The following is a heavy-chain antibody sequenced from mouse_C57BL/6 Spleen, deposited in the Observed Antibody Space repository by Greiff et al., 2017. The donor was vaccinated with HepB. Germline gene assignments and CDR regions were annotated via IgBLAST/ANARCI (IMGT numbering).Heavy chain of an antibody. J-gene: IGHJ1*03. V-gene: IGHV1-53*01. D-gene: IGHD1-1*01. CDR1: GYTFTSYW. CDR3: ARDYYGSSYDWYFDV. CDR2: INPSNGGT. Sequence: VQLQQPGTELVKPGASVKLSCKASGYTFTSYWMHWVKQRPGQGLEWIGNINPSNGGTNYNEKFKSKATLTVDKSSSPAYMQLSSLTSEDSAVYYCARDYYGSSYDWYFDVWGTGTTVTVSS.